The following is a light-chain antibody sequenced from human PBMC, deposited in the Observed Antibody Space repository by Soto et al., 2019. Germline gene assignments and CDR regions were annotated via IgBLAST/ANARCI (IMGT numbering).Light chain of an antibody. CDR2: DDS. J-gene: IGLJ3*02. V-gene: IGLV2-14*01. Sequence: QSALTQPASVSGSPGQSITISCTGTSSDVGGYNYVSWYQQSPGTAPTVMIFDDSNRPSGVSVRFSGSQSGNTAFLTISGLQAEDEADYYSSSYTCRSTRLFGGGTKLTVL. CDR1: SSDVGGYNY. CDR3: SSYTCRSTRL.